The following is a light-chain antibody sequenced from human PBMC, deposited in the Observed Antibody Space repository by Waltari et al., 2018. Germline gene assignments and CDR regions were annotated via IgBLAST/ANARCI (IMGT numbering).Light chain of an antibody. Sequence: QSVLTQPPSASGTPGQSVTISCSGGSSNIRSNAVAWDRHLTGAAPKLLSYSHEQLPSDVPERVSASKSGTSASLAISGLQSEDEAVYYCASWDDSLAGPVFGGGTSLTVL. CDR2: SHE. V-gene: IGLV1-44*01. J-gene: IGLJ2*01. CDR1: SSNIRSNA. CDR3: ASWDDSLAGPV.